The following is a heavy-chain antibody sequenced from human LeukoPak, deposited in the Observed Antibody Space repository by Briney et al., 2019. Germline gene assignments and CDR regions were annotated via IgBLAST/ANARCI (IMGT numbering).Heavy chain of an antibody. Sequence: ASVKVSCKASGYTFTDYYIHWVRQAPGQGLEWMGWINPNSGGTNYAQKFQGRVTMTRDTSISTAYMELSRLRSDDTAVYYCARDRGSGVIIPSNWFDPWGQGTLVTVSS. CDR1: GYTFTDYY. CDR3: ARDRGSGVIIPSNWFDP. D-gene: IGHD3-3*01. CDR2: INPNSGGT. V-gene: IGHV1-2*02. J-gene: IGHJ5*02.